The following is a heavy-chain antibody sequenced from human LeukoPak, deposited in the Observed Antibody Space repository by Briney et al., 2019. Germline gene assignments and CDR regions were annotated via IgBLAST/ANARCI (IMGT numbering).Heavy chain of an antibody. CDR3: AKSRSSSGAFDY. J-gene: IGHJ4*02. V-gene: IGHV3-30*18. CDR2: ISYDGSNK. D-gene: IGHD6-6*01. CDR1: GFTFSSYG. Sequence: GGSLRLSCAASGFTFSSYGMHWVRQAPGKGLEWVAVISYDGSNKYYADSVKGRFTISSDNSKNTLYLQMNSLRAEDTAVYYCAKSRSSSGAFDYWGQGTLVTVSS.